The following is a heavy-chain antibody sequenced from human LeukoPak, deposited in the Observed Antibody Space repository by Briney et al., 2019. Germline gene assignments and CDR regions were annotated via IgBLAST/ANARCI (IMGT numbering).Heavy chain of an antibody. V-gene: IGHV3-30*02. CDR3: ASPSYYYGSGRALYYMDV. Sequence: GGSLRLSCAASGFTFSSYGMHWVRQAPGKGLEWVAFIRYDGSNKYYADSVKGRFTISRDNSKNTLYLQMNSLRAEDTAVYYCASPSYYYGSGRALYYMDVWGKGTTVTISS. CDR1: GFTFSSYG. CDR2: IRYDGSNK. D-gene: IGHD3-10*01. J-gene: IGHJ6*03.